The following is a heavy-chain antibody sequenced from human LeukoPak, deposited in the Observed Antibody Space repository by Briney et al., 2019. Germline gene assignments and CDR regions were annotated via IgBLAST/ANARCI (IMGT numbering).Heavy chain of an antibody. Sequence: SETLSLTCTVSGGSISSYYWSWIRQPPGEGREWSGDIYYSGSTNYNPSLKSRVTISVDTSKNQFSLKLGSVTAADTAVYYCARDRLDYDILTGYPTYYYGMDVWGQGTTVTVSS. V-gene: IGHV4-59*01. D-gene: IGHD3-9*01. J-gene: IGHJ6*02. CDR2: IYYSGST. CDR3: ARDRLDYDILTGYPTYYYGMDV. CDR1: GGSISSYY.